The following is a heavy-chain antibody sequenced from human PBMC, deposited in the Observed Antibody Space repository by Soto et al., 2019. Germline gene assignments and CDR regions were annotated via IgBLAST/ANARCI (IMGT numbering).Heavy chain of an antibody. CDR2: INAGNGNT. CDR3: ASTPDLVYCFSTSCYEGDWFDP. CDR1: GYTFTSYA. Sequence: ASVKVSCKASGYTFTSYAMHWVRQAPGQRLEWMGWINAGNGNTKYSQKFQGRVTITRDTSASTAYMELSSLRSEDTAVYYCASTPDLVYCFSTSCYEGDWFDPWGQGTLVTVSS. V-gene: IGHV1-3*01. D-gene: IGHD2-2*01. J-gene: IGHJ5*02.